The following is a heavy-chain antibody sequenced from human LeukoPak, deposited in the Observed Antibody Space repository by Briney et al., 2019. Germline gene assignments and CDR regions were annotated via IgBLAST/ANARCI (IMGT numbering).Heavy chain of an antibody. CDR3: ARDNRDMGWELHY. CDR1: GFTFSSYS. Sequence: GGSLRLSCAASGFTFSSYSMNWVRQAPGKGLEWVSYISSSSSTIYYADSVKGRFTISRDNAKNSLYLQMNSLRAEDTAVYYCARDNRDMGWELHYWGQGTLVTVSS. V-gene: IGHV3-48*01. CDR2: ISSSSSTI. J-gene: IGHJ4*02. D-gene: IGHD1-26*01.